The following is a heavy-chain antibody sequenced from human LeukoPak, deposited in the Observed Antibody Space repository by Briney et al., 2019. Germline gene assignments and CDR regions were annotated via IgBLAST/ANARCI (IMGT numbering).Heavy chain of an antibody. J-gene: IGHJ6*02. V-gene: IGHV3-7*01. D-gene: IGHD4-23*01. CDR2: IKKDGSEK. Sequence: PGGSLRLPCAASGFTFSSSWMSWVRQAPGKGLDWVANIKKDGSEKYYVDSVKGRFTISRDNAKNSLYLQMNSLRSEDTAVYYCARADYGGNAGWGNHYYGMDVWGQGTTVTVSS. CDR3: ARADYGGNAGWGNHYYGMDV. CDR1: GFTFSSSW.